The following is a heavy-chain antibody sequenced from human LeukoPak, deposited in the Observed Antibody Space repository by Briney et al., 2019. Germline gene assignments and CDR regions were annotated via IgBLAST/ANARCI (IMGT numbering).Heavy chain of an antibody. D-gene: IGHD2-15*01. CDR3: AKDIHHCSGGSCYFGYGMDV. V-gene: IGHV3-9*01. CDR2: ISWNSGSI. J-gene: IGHJ6*02. CDR1: GFTFDDYA. Sequence: PGGSLRLSCAASGFTFDDYAMHWVRQAQGKGLEWVSGISWNSGSIGYADSEEGRFTISRDNAKNSLYLQMNSLRAEDTALYYCAKDIHHCSGGSCYFGYGMDVWGQGTTVTVSS.